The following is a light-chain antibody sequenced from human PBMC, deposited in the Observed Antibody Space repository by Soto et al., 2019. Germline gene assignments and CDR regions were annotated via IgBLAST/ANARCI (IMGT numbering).Light chain of an antibody. Sequence: IVMTQFPATLSVSPGERATLSCRASQSVSSNLAWYQQKPGQAPRLLINGASTGATGVAARFSGSGSGTEFTLSISSLQSEDSAVYFCQQYNNWPFTFGPGTKVDF. V-gene: IGKV3-15*01. CDR2: GAS. CDR1: QSVSSN. CDR3: QQYNNWPFT. J-gene: IGKJ3*01.